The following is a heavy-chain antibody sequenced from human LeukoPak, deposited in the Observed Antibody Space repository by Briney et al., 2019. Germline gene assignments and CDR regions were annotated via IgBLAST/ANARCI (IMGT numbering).Heavy chain of an antibody. CDR1: SGSINSDGYY. J-gene: IGHJ3*02. D-gene: IGHD5-24*01. CDR3: ARVYRRDGYNYDGFDI. Sequence: SESLSLTCTVSSGSINSDGYYWSWIRQPAGKGLDWFGRVYSTGSANYSPSLESRVIISIDTSKNQFFLRLSSVTAADTAVYYCARVYRRDGYNYDGFDIWGQGTMVTVS. CDR2: VYSTGSA. V-gene: IGHV4-61*02.